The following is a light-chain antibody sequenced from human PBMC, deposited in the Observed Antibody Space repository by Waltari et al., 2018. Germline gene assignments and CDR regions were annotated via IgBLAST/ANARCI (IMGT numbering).Light chain of an antibody. CDR2: WAS. J-gene: IGKJ4*01. V-gene: IGKV4-1*01. CDR1: QSVLYSSNNKNY. CDR3: QQYYSTPLT. Sequence: DIVMTQSLDSLAVSLGERATINCKSSQSVLYSSNNKNYLAWYQQKPGQPPKLLIYWASTRESGVPDRFSASGSGTDFTLTISSLQAEDVAVYYCQQYYSTPLTFGGGTKVEIK.